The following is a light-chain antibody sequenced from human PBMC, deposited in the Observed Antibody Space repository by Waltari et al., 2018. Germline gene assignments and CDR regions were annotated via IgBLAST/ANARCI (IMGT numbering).Light chain of an antibody. CDR1: GSNIGAGYD. J-gene: IGLJ2*01. CDR2: GVN. V-gene: IGLV1-40*01. Sequence: QSVLTQSPSVSGAPGQRVTISCTGSGSNIGAGYDTHWYQLLPEKAPRLRIYGVNTRPLGVPDRFFGSQSGTAASLAITGLQAEDEGDYYCQSYDTSLSVVFGGGTKLTVL. CDR3: QSYDTSLSVV.